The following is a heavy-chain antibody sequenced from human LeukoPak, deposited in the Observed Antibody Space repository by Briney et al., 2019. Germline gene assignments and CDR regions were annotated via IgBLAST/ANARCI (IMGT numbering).Heavy chain of an antibody. V-gene: IGHV3-30*03. D-gene: IGHD4-17*01. Sequence: GGSLRLSCAASGFTFSNYGMHWVRQAPGKGLEWVALISYDGTNQYYPDSIKGRFTISRVNSKKMLYLQMNSLRVEDTAVYNCARDRRSGDYSRWFDPWGQGTLVTVSS. CDR1: GFTFSNYG. CDR3: ARDRRSGDYSRWFDP. CDR2: ISYDGTNQ. J-gene: IGHJ5*02.